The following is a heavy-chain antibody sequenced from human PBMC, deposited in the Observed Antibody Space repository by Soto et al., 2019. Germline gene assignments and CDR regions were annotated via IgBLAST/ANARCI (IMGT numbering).Heavy chain of an antibody. CDR1: GFTFSSYG. V-gene: IGHV3-33*01. Sequence: GGSLRLSCAASGFTFSSYGMHWVRQAPGKGLEWVAVIWYDGSNKYYADSVKGRFTISRDNSKNTLYLQMNSLRAEDTAVYYCAREGCSGGSCYSFVYYFDYWGQGTLVTVSS. J-gene: IGHJ4*02. D-gene: IGHD2-15*01. CDR2: IWYDGSNK. CDR3: AREGCSGGSCYSFVYYFDY.